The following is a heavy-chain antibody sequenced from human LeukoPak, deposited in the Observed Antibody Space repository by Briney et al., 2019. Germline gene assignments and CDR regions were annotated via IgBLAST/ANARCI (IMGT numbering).Heavy chain of an antibody. J-gene: IGHJ4*02. CDR2: IISDGSRA. CDR1: GFTFSRYW. V-gene: IGHV3-74*01. D-gene: IGHD5-24*01. Sequence: PGGSLRHSCAAPGFTFSRYWMHWVRQAPGKGLVWVSRIISDGSRANYADSVKGRFTISRDNAKNTRYLQKNSLRAEDTAVYYCARDGYNSDFWDYWGQGTLVTVSS. CDR3: ARDGYNSDFWDY.